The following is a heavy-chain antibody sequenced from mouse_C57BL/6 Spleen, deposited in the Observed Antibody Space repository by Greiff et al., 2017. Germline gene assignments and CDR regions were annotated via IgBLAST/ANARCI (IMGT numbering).Heavy chain of an antibody. J-gene: IGHJ3*01. CDR1: GYTFTSYW. V-gene: IGHV1-72*01. CDR3: ARERAFDYGSSYPFAY. D-gene: IGHD1-1*01. Sequence: VQLQQPGAELVRPGSSVKLSCKASGYTFTSYWMHWVKQRPIQGLEWIGRIDPNSGGTKYNEKFKSKATLTVDKPSSTAYMQLSSLTSEDSAVYYCARERAFDYGSSYPFAYWGQGTLVTVSA. CDR2: IDPNSGGT.